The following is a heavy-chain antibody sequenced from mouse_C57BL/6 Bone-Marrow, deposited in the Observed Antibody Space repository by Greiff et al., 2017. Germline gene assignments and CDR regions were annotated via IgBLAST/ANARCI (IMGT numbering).Heavy chain of an antibody. Sequence: QVQLQQPGAELVRPGSSVKLSCKASGYTFTSYWMDWVKQRPGQGLEWIGNIYPSDSETHYNQKFKDKATLTVDKSSSTAYMQLSSLTSEDSAVYYCARSLLYGSEGWFAYWGQGTLVTVSA. V-gene: IGHV1-61*01. D-gene: IGHD2-2*01. CDR1: GYTFTSYW. J-gene: IGHJ3*01. CDR3: ARSLLYGSEGWFAY. CDR2: IYPSDSET.